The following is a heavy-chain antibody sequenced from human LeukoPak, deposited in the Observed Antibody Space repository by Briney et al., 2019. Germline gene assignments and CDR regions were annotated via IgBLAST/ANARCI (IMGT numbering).Heavy chain of an antibody. CDR3: AKATAMVTYYYYGMDV. J-gene: IGHJ6*02. CDR2: ISGSGGST. Sequence: GGSLRLSCAASGFTFSSYAMSWVRQAPGKGLGWVSAISGSGGSTYYADSVKGRFTISRDNSKNTLYLQMNSLRAEDTAVYYCAKATAMVTYYYYGMDVWGQGTTVTVSS. D-gene: IGHD5-18*01. V-gene: IGHV3-23*01. CDR1: GFTFSSYA.